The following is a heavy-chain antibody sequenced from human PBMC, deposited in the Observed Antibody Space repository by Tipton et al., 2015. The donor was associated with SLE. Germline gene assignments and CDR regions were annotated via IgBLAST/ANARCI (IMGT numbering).Heavy chain of an antibody. CDR3: TTEYDVLMVYAIR. V-gene: IGHV3-23*01. CDR2: ISGSGGST. Sequence: SLRLSCAASGFTFSSYAMSWVRQAPGKGLEWVSAISGSGGSTYYADSVKGRFTISRDNSKNTLYLQMNSLRAEDTAVYYCTTEYDVLMVYAIRWGQGTLVTVSS. J-gene: IGHJ4*02. CDR1: GFTFSSYA. D-gene: IGHD2-8*01.